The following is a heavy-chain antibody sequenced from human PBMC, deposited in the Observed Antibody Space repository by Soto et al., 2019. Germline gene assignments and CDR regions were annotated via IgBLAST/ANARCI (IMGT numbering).Heavy chain of an antibody. Sequence: SETLSLTCAVSSGSISSSNWWSWVRQPPGKGLEWIGEIYHSGSTNYNPSLKSRVTISVDKSKNQFSLKLSSVTAADTAEYYCARVKGSSGWVSPFDYWGQGTLVTVSS. J-gene: IGHJ4*02. V-gene: IGHV4-4*02. D-gene: IGHD6-19*01. CDR2: IYHSGST. CDR3: ARVKGSSGWVSPFDY. CDR1: SGSISSSNW.